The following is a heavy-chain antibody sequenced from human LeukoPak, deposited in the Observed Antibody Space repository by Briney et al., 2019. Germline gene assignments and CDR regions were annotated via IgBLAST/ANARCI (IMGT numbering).Heavy chain of an antibody. J-gene: IGHJ6*04. D-gene: IGHD3-10*01. CDR3: ARSYGDV. V-gene: IGHV3-11*04. Sequence: KPSETLSLTCTVSGGSISSYYWSWIRQPPGKGLEWVAYISRSGNNIYYAESVKGRFAISRDNVENSLYLHMSSLRAEDTASYSCARSYGDVWGKGTMVTVSS. CDR1: GGSISSYY. CDR2: ISRSGNNI.